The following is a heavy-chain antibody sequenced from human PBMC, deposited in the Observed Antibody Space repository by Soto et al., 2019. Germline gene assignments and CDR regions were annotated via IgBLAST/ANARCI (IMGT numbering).Heavy chain of an antibody. CDR2: INWNSGNI. D-gene: IGHD3-10*01. CDR1: GFIFDDYA. J-gene: IGHJ4*02. V-gene: IGHV3-9*01. Sequence: GGSLRLSCVASGFIFDDYAMHWVRQAPGKGLDWVSSINWNSGNIGYADSVKGRFTISRDNAKNSLYLQMNSLRAEDTALYYCAKDITYGSGSSNFDYWGQGTLVTVSS. CDR3: AKDITYGSGSSNFDY.